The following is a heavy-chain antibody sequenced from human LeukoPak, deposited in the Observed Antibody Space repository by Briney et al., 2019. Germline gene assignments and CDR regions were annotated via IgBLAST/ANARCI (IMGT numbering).Heavy chain of an antibody. CDR2: INHSGST. CDR3: ARVKPHSSSWYWYRPNWFDP. V-gene: IGHV4-34*01. Sequence: SETLSLTCAVYGGYFSGTYWSWIRQPPGKGLEWIGEINHSGSTNYNPSLKSRVTISVDTSKNQFSLTLSSVTAADTAVYYCARVKPHSSSWYWYRPNWFDPWGQGTLVTVSS. D-gene: IGHD6-13*01. J-gene: IGHJ5*02. CDR1: GGYFSGTY.